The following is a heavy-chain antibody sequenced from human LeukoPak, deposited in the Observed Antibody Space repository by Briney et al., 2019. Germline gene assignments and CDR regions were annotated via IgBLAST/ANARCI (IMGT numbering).Heavy chain of an antibody. Sequence: ASVKVSCKASGYTFTSYAMHWVRQAPGQRLEWMGWINAGNGNTKYSQKFQGRVTITRDTSASTAYMELSSLRSEDSAVYYCARGPSVVTPYSDYWGQGTLVTVSS. D-gene: IGHD4-23*01. CDR1: GYTFTSYA. V-gene: IGHV1-3*01. CDR3: ARGPSVVTPYSDY. CDR2: INAGNGNT. J-gene: IGHJ4*02.